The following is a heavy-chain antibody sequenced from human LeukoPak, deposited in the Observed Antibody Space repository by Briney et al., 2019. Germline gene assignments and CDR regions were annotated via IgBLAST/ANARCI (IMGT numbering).Heavy chain of an antibody. D-gene: IGHD3-22*01. CDR2: IYSGGST. Sequence: GGSLRLSCAASGFTVSSNYMSWVRQAPGKGLEWVSVIYSGGSTYYADSVKGRFTISRDNSKNTLYLQMNSLRAEDAAVYYCARDGGYYHFDYWGQGTLVTVSS. J-gene: IGHJ4*02. CDR3: ARDGGYYHFDY. CDR1: GFTVSSNY. V-gene: IGHV3-66*01.